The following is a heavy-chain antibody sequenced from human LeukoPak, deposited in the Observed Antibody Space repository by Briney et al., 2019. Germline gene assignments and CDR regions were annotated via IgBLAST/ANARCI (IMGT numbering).Heavy chain of an antibody. Sequence: ASVKVSCKASGHTFTDYYLYWVRQAPEHGLEWMGWINPKTGVTKYAQNFQGRVTMTRDTSISTAYMEVSRLRSDDTAVFYCARDLAMYSPDLDYWGQGTLVTVSS. CDR2: INPKTGVT. CDR1: GHTFTDYY. V-gene: IGHV1-2*02. J-gene: IGHJ4*02. CDR3: ARDLAMYSPDLDY. D-gene: IGHD1-26*01.